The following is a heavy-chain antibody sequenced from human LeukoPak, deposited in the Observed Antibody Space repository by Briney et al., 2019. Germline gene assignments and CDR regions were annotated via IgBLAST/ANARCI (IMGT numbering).Heavy chain of an antibody. Sequence: GGSLRLSCAASGFTFSYYGMPWVRQAPGKGLEWVAVITSDGSDKYHADSVKGRFTISRDNSRDTLYLQMNSLRAEDTAIYYCAKLISTVDYWGQGTLVTVSS. V-gene: IGHV3-30*18. CDR2: ITSDGSDK. CDR1: GFTFSYYG. D-gene: IGHD2-21*01. CDR3: AKLISTVDY. J-gene: IGHJ4*02.